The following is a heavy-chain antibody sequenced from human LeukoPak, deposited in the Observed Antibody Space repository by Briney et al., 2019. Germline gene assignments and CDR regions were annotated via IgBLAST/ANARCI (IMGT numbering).Heavy chain of an antibody. D-gene: IGHD3-22*01. Sequence: ASVTVSCMASGYTFTCYYMHWVRQAPGQGRAWMGWIKPNSGGTNYAQKFQGRVTMTRDTSISTAYMELSRLRSDDTAVYYCARDLFDSSGYYGVLYYFDYWGQGTLVTVSS. CDR1: GYTFTCYY. J-gene: IGHJ4*02. CDR3: ARDLFDSSGYYGVLYYFDY. V-gene: IGHV1-2*02. CDR2: IKPNSGGT.